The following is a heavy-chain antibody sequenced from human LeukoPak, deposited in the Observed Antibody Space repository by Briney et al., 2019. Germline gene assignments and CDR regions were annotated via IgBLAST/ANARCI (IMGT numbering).Heavy chain of an antibody. CDR2: IYTSGST. J-gene: IGHJ3*02. Sequence: SETLSLTCTVSGGSISSYYWSWIRQPPGKGLEWIGYIYTSGSTNYNPSLKSRVTISVDTSKNQFSRKLSSVTAADTAVYYCASATYYYDSSGYYSGNDAFDIWGQGTMVTVSS. V-gene: IGHV4-4*09. CDR1: GGSISSYY. D-gene: IGHD3-22*01. CDR3: ASATYYYDSSGYYSGNDAFDI.